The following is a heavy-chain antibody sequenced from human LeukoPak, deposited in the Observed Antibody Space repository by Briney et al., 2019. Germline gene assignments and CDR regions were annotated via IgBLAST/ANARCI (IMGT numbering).Heavy chain of an antibody. D-gene: IGHD1-26*01. CDR1: GYTFTSYD. J-gene: IGHJ4*02. V-gene: IGHV1-8*03. Sequence: GASVKVSCKASGYTFTSYDINWVLQATGQGLEWMGWMNPNSGNTGYAQKFQGRVTITRNTSISTAYMELSSLRSEDTAVYYCARSYSGSYWFDYWGQGTLVTVSS. CDR2: MNPNSGNT. CDR3: ARSYSGSYWFDY.